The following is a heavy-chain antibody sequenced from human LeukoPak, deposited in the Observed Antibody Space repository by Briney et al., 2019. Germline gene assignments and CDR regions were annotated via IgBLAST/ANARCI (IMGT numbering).Heavy chain of an antibody. J-gene: IGHJ4*02. CDR3: ARDPGYCTNGVCYTDRYYFDY. CDR1: GYTFTRYY. Sequence: GASVKVSCKASGYTFTRYYMHWVRQAPGQGLAWMGRINPNSGGTKYAQKFQGRVTMTRDTSISTAYMELSRLRSDDTAVYYCARDPGYCTNGVCYTDRYYFDYWGQGTLVTVSS. CDR2: INPNSGGT. D-gene: IGHD2-8*01. V-gene: IGHV1-2*06.